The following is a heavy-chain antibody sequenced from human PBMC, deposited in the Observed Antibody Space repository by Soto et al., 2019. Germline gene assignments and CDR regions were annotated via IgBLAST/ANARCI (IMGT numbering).Heavy chain of an antibody. CDR3: ASGSYGDPAADAFDI. D-gene: IGHD4-17*01. Sequence: QVQLVQSGAEVKKPGASVKVSCKASGYTFTSYDINWVRQATGQGLEWMGWMNPNSGNTGYAQKFQGRVTMTRNTSVSTAYMELSSLRSEDSAVYYCASGSYGDPAADAFDIWGQGTMVTVSS. V-gene: IGHV1-8*01. J-gene: IGHJ3*02. CDR2: MNPNSGNT. CDR1: GYTFTSYD.